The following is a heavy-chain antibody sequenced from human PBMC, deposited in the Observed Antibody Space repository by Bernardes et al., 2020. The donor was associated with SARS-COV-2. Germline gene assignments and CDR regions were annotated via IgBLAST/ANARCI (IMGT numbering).Heavy chain of an antibody. V-gene: IGHV3-9*01. Sequence: GGSLRLSCAASGFTFDDYAMHWVRQPPGKGLEWVSGVNWNSGTTVYADSVKGRFTISRDNAKNSLYLQMNSLRTEDTALYYCAKDIRIAVASMIDIWGQGTLVTVSS. CDR1: GFTFDDYA. CDR3: AKDIRIAVASMIDI. D-gene: IGHD6-19*01. J-gene: IGHJ4*02. CDR2: VNWNSGTT.